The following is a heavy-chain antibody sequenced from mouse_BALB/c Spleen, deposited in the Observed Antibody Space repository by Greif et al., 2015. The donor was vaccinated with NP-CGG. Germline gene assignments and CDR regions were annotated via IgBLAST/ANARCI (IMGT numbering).Heavy chain of an antibody. CDR1: GFNIKDTY. CDR3: ARGGNYPYYFDY. J-gene: IGHJ3*01. Sequence: EVQPQQSGAELVKPGASVKLSCTASGFNIKDTYMHWVEQRPEQGLEWIGRVDPANGNTKYDPKFQGKATITADTSSNTAYLQLSSLTSEDTAVYYCARGGNYPYYFDYWGQGTLVTVSA. D-gene: IGHD2-1*01. CDR2: VDPANGNT. V-gene: IGHV14-3*02.